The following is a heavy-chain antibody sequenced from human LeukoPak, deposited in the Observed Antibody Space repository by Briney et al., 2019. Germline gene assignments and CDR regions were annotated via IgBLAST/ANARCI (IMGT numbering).Heavy chain of an antibody. Sequence: PSETLSLTCTVSGGSISRYYWSWIRQPPGKGLGWVGYIYYSGSTNYNPSLKSRLTISVDTSKNQFSLKLSSVTAADPAVYYCARGGSSWEHYYYGMDVWGQGPTVPVSS. D-gene: IGHD6-13*01. CDR3: ARGGSSWEHYYYGMDV. CDR2: IYYSGST. CDR1: GGSISRYY. V-gene: IGHV4-59*08. J-gene: IGHJ6*02.